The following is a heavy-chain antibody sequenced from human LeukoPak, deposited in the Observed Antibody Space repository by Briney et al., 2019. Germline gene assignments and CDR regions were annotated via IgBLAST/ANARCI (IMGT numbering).Heavy chain of an antibody. CDR1: GFTFSSYW. Sequence: GGPLRLSCAASGFTFSSYWMTWVRQAPGKGLEWVANIKEDGSEKYYVDSVKGRFTISRDNARNSLYLQMNSLRAEDTAVYYCVRAMDYWGQGTLVTVSS. J-gene: IGHJ4*02. CDR2: IKEDGSEK. V-gene: IGHV3-7*03. CDR3: VRAMDY.